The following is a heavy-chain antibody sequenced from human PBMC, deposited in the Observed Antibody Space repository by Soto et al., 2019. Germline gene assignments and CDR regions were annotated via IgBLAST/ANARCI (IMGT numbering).Heavy chain of an antibody. CDR2: ISAYNGNT. CDR3: ARDTIAVRPGWFDP. CDR1: GYTFRTYG. D-gene: IGHD6-6*01. V-gene: IGHV1-18*01. Sequence: ASVKVSCTASGYTFRTYGINWVRQAPGQGLEWMGWISAYNGNTDYAQDFQGRVTMTTDTSTSTAYMELRSLRSDDTAVYYCARDTIAVRPGWFDPWGQGTQVTVSS. J-gene: IGHJ5*02.